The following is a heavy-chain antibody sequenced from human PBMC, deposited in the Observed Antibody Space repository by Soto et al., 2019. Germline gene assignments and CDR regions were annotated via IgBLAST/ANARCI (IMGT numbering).Heavy chain of an antibody. CDR2: IYYSGST. CDR3: ARQQWLVLNAFDI. J-gene: IGHJ3*02. Sequence: SETLSLTSTVSGGSISSYYWSWIRQPPGKGLEWIGYIYYSGSTNYNPSLKSRVTISVDTSKNQFSLKLSSVTAADTAVYYCARQQWLVLNAFDIWGQGTMVT. CDR1: GGSISSYY. D-gene: IGHD6-19*01. V-gene: IGHV4-59*01.